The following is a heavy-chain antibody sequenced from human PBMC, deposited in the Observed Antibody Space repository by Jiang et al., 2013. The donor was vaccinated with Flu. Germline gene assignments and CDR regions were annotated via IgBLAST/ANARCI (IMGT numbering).Heavy chain of an antibody. CDR2: IYYSGHT. D-gene: IGHD4-17*01. J-gene: IGHJ4*02. CDR1: GGSINNYY. Sequence: KPSETLSLTCTVSGGSINNYYWSWVRQPPGKGLEWIGYIYYSGHTNYNPSLKSRVTISLDTSKNQFSLRLSSVTAADTAVYYCARARGTTLLDHWGQGTLVTVSS. V-gene: IGHV4-59*01. CDR3: ARARGTTLLDH.